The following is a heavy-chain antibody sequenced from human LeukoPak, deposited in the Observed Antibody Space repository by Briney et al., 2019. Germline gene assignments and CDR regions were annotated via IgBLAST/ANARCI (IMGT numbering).Heavy chain of an antibody. CDR1: GFTFSDYW. V-gene: IGHV3-74*01. J-gene: IGHJ5*02. CDR3: ARDRSPGWFGP. CDR2: IRTDGSIT. Sequence: GGSLRLSCAASGFTFSDYWMHWVRQAPGKGLEWISRIRTDGSITAYADSVKGRFTISRDNAKNILYLQMSSLRGEDTAVYFCARDRSPGWFGPWGQGTLVTVSS. D-gene: IGHD6-13*01.